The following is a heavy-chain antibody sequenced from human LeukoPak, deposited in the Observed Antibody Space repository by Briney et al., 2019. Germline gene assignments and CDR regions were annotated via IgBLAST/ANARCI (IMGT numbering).Heavy chain of an antibody. CDR2: IYHSGST. CDR3: ARRSRWSLCYFDY. D-gene: IGHD3-10*01. Sequence: SGTLSLTCAVSGGSISSSNWWSWVRQPPGKGLEWIGEIYHSGSTNYNPSLKSRVTISVDKSKNQFSLKLSSVTAADTAVYYCARRSRWSLCYFDYWGQGTLVTVSS. J-gene: IGHJ4*02. V-gene: IGHV4-4*02. CDR1: GGSISSSNW.